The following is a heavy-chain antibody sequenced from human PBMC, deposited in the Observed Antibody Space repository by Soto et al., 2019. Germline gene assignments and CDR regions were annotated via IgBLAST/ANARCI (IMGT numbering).Heavy chain of an antibody. J-gene: IGHJ4*02. CDR1: GGSISSGGYY. CDR3: ASLLGYCSGGSCARGRNLKKYYFDY. Sequence: PSETLSLTCTVSGGSISSGGYYWSWIRQHPGKGLEWIGYIYYSGSTYYNPSLKSRVTISVDTSKNQFSLKLSSVTAADTAVYYCASLLGYCSGGSCARGRNLKKYYFDYWGQGTLVTVSS. CDR2: IYYSGST. D-gene: IGHD2-15*01. V-gene: IGHV4-31*03.